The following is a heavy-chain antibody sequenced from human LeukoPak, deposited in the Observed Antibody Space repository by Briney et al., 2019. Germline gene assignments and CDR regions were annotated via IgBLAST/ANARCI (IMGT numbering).Heavy chain of an antibody. Sequence: PRASVKVSCKASGYTFTGYYMHWVRQAPGQGLEWMGWINPNSGGTNYAQKFQGWVTMTRDTSISTAYMELSRLRSDDTAVYYCARGGDSSDLVGATRELAYWGQGTLVTVSS. D-gene: IGHD1-26*01. J-gene: IGHJ4*02. CDR1: GYTFTGYY. CDR3: ARGGDSSDLVGATRELAY. V-gene: IGHV1-2*04. CDR2: INPNSGGT.